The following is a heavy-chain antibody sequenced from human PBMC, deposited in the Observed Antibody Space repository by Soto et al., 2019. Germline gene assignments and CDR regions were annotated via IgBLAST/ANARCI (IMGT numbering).Heavy chain of an antibody. CDR3: ARRNGYDFGSNWFDP. Sequence: TLSLTCTVSGGSISSRSHYWGWIRQPPGKGLEWIGNIFYSGNTYYNPSLKSRLTISVDASTNQFSLNLRSVTAADTAVYYCARRNGYDFGSNWFDPWGQGMQVTVSS. V-gene: IGHV4-39*01. D-gene: IGHD5-12*01. CDR2: IFYSGNT. J-gene: IGHJ5*02. CDR1: GGSISSRSHY.